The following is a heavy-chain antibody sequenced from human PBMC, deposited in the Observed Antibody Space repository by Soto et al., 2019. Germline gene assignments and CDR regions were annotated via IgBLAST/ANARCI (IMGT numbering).Heavy chain of an antibody. V-gene: IGHV3-30-3*01. CDR2: ISYDGSNK. J-gene: IGHJ3*02. Sequence: ESGGGVVQPGRSLRLSCAASGFTFSSYAMHWVRQAPGKGLEWVAVISYDGSNKYYADSVKGRFTISRDNSKNTLYLQMNSLRAEDTAVYYCARGAEMATISDAFDIWGQGTMVTVSS. D-gene: IGHD5-12*01. CDR3: ARGAEMATISDAFDI. CDR1: GFTFSSYA.